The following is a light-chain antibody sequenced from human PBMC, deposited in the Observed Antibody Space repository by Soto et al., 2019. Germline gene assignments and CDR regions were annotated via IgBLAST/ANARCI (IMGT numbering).Light chain of an antibody. CDR3: QQYNSWPLT. J-gene: IGKJ4*01. CDR2: DIF. CDR1: QSVSSS. Sequence: EIVLTQSPGTLSLSPGERATLSCRASQSVSSSSLAWYQQKPGQAPRLVIYDIFTRATGVPTRISGSGSGTEFTLTISSLQSEDFAVYYCQQYNSWPLTFGGGTKVEIK. V-gene: IGKV3D-15*01.